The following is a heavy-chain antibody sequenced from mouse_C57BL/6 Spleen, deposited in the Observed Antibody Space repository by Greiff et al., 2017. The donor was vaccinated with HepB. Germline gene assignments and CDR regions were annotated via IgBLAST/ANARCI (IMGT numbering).Heavy chain of an antibody. V-gene: IGHV1-15*01. Sequence: VQLQQSGAELVRPGASVTLSCKASGYTFTDYEMHWVKQTPVHGLEWIGAIDPETGGTAYNQKFKGKAILTADKSSSTAYMELSSLTSEDSAVYYCTSWATTITNYAMDYWGQGPSVTVSS. CDR1: GYTFTDYE. J-gene: IGHJ4*01. D-gene: IGHD2-4*01. CDR3: TSWATTITNYAMDY. CDR2: IDPETGGT.